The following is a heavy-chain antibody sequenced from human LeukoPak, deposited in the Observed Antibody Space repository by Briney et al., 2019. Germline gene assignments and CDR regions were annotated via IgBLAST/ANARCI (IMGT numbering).Heavy chain of an antibody. J-gene: IGHJ3*02. CDR2: VYYSGST. Sequence: PSETLSLTCTVSGDSISSSLYYWGWIRQPPGKGLEWIGSVYYSGSTYYNPSFKSRVTISVDTSKNQFSLKLSSVTAADTAVYYCARHDYGDYGAHAFDIWGQGTMVTVSS. CDR1: GDSISSSLYY. CDR3: ARHDYGDYGAHAFDI. V-gene: IGHV4-39*01. D-gene: IGHD4-17*01.